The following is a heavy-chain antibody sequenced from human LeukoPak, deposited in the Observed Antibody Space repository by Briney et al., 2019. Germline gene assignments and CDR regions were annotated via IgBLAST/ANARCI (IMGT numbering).Heavy chain of an antibody. CDR3: AKAGSGNFFDY. V-gene: IGHV3-23*01. CDR1: GFIFSSYA. CDR2: ISGSGANT. J-gene: IGHJ4*02. D-gene: IGHD3-10*01. Sequence: GGSLRLSCAASGFIFSSYAMSWVRQAPGQRLEWVSAISGSGANTYYVDSVKGRFSIFRDNSKNTLYLQMNSLRAEDTAVYYCAKAGSGNFFDYWGQGILVTVSS.